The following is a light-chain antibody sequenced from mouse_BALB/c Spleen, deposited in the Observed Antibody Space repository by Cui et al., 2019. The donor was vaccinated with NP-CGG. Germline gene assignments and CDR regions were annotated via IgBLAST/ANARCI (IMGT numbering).Light chain of an antibody. CDR3: ALWYSNHWV. J-gene: IGLJ1*01. CDR1: TGAVTTSNY. V-gene: IGLV1*01. CDR2: GTL. Sequence: AVVTQEPPLTTSPGETVTLTCRSSTGAVTTSNYANWVQEKPDHLFTGLIGGTLNRAPGVPARFSGSLIGAKAALTITGAQTEDEAIYFCALWYSNHWVFGGGTKLTVL.